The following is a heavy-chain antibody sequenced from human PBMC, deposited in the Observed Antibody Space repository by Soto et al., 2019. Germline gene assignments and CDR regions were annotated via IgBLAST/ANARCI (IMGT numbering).Heavy chain of an antibody. J-gene: IGHJ5*02. CDR3: ARLPWADYGGIFDP. CDR2: IHYSGST. D-gene: IGHD4-17*01. CDR1: GGSISNCY. Sequence: SETLSLTCTVSGGSISNCYWSWIRHPPGKKLEWIGNIHYSGSTNYNPPLKSRVTISGDTSKNQFSLKLYSVTTADTAMYYCARLPWADYGGIFDPWGQGTLVTVSS. V-gene: IGHV4-59*01.